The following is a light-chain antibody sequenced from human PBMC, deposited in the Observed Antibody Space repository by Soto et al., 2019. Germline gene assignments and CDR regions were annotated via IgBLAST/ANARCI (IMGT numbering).Light chain of an antibody. CDR2: DAS. CDR1: QSVNSN. CDR3: QQYNNWPPTYT. J-gene: IGKJ2*01. V-gene: IGKV3-15*01. Sequence: EIVMTQSPATLSVSPGERATLSCRASQSVNSNLAWYQQKPGQAPRLLIYDASTRATGIPARFSGSGSGTEFTLTISSLQSEDFAVYYCQQYNNWPPTYTFGQGTKLDIK.